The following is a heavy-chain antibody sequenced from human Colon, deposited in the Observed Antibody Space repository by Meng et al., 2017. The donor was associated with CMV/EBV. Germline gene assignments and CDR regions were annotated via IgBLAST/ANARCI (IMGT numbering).Heavy chain of an antibody. V-gene: IGHV1-2*02. CDR3: VRESWYFDF. Sequence: QVQPGQAGTEVKKPGASVKVSGKTAGYTFTANQWHWVRQAPGQGLEWMGWIYPQDGGTYFAQKFQDRVTLTRDTSITTAYMELSGLTSDDTAIYYCVRESWYFDFWGEGTLVTVSS. CDR2: IYPQDGGT. J-gene: IGHJ4*02. CDR1: GYTFTANQ. D-gene: IGHD6-13*01.